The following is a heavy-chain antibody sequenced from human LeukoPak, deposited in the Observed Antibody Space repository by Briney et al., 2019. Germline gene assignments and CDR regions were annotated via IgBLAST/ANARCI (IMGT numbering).Heavy chain of an antibody. D-gene: IGHD6-13*01. CDR3: AKEASSSWYFDY. CDR1: GFTFGIYA. J-gene: IGHJ4*02. V-gene: IGHV3-23*01. Sequence: GGSLRLSCAASGFTFGIYAMNWVRQAPGKGLEWVSYIGPSGSNIYYADSVKGRFTISRDNSKNTLYLQMNSLRAEDTAVYYCAKEASSSWYFDYWGQGTLVTVSS. CDR2: IGPSGSNI.